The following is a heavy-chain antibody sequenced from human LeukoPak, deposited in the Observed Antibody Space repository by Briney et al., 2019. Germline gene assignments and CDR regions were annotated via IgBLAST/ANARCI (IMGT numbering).Heavy chain of an antibody. J-gene: IGHJ3*02. CDR3: AKDRGYYDSVGYGFDI. CDR2: ISGSGLST. CDR1: GFTFYDYG. V-gene: IGHV3-23*01. Sequence: GGSLRLSCAASGFTFYDYGMTWVRQAPGKGLEWVSTISGSGLSTYYADSVKGRFTISRDNSNNTVFLQMNSLRAEDTAVYFCAKDRGYYDSVGYGFDIWGQGTMVTVSS. D-gene: IGHD3-22*01.